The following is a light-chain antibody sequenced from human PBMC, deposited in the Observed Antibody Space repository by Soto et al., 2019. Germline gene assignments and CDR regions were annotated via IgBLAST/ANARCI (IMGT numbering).Light chain of an antibody. Sequence: QSVLTQPPSVSAAPGQKVTISCSGGSSNIGNNYVSWYQQLPGTAPKLLIYENNKRPSGIPDRFSGSKSGTSATLGITGLQTGDEADYYCGTWDSSLSAGVFGGGTKLTVL. CDR1: SSNIGNNY. CDR3: GTWDSSLSAGV. V-gene: IGLV1-51*02. CDR2: ENN. J-gene: IGLJ3*02.